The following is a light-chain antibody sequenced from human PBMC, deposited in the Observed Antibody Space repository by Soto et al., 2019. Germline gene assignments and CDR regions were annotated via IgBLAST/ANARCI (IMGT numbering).Light chain of an antibody. Sequence: EIALTQSPGTLSLSPGERATLSCRASQSVSSTYLAWYQHKPGQAPRLLIYGASSRATGIPDRISGSGSGTDFTLIISRLEPEDFAVYYCQQYGSPLTFGQGTKLEIK. J-gene: IGKJ2*01. V-gene: IGKV3-20*01. CDR2: GAS. CDR1: QSVSSTY. CDR3: QQYGSPLT.